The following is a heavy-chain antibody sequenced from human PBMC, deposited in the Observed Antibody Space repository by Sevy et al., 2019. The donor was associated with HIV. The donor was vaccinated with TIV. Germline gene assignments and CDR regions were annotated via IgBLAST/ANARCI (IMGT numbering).Heavy chain of an antibody. CDR2: ISGSGGRT. CDR1: GFTFSSYA. Sequence: GGSLRLSCAASGFTFSSYAMSWVRQAPGKGLEWVSAISGSGGRTYYADSVKGRFTISRDNSKNTLYLQMNSLRAEDTAVYYCAKDYCSGGSCYSTTFDYWGQGTLVTVSS. D-gene: IGHD2-15*01. CDR3: AKDYCSGGSCYSTTFDY. J-gene: IGHJ4*02. V-gene: IGHV3-23*01.